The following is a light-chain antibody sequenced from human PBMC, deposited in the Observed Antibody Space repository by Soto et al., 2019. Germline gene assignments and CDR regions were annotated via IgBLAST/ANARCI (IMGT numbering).Light chain of an antibody. J-gene: IGKJ4*01. CDR2: AAS. CDR1: QPISNW. CDR3: QQANSLPPLT. V-gene: IGKV1-12*01. Sequence: ILVTQSASSVSASVGDRVTITCRASQPISNWLAWYQQKPGKAPKLLIYAASSLQSGVPSRFSGSGSGTHFTLTISSLQPEAFATYYCQQANSLPPLTFGGGTTVEIK.